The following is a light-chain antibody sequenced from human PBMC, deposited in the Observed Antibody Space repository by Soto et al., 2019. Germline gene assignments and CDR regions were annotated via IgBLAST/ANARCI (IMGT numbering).Light chain of an antibody. CDR3: SSYAGSSIPVA. CDR2: DVT. V-gene: IGLV2-8*01. J-gene: IGLJ2*01. Sequence: QSVLTQPPSASGSPGQSVTISCTGASSDVGGYNFVSWYQHHPGKAPRLMIYDVTQRPSGVPDRFSGSKSGNTASLTVSGLQVDDEAYSYCSSYAGSSIPVAFGGGTKVTVL. CDR1: SSDVGGYNF.